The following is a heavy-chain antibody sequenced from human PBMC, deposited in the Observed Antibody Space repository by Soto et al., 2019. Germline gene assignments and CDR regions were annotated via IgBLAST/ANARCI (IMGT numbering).Heavy chain of an antibody. Sequence: PSETLSLTCTVSGGSFDSGDYYWSWIRQSPGKGLAWIGYVYYSGTTIYKPLLKSRATLSLDKSKNQFSLKMNSGTAADASVYYWARDVIAPPNCFDPWGQGTLVTVSS. CDR3: ARDVIAPPNCFDP. D-gene: IGHD2-21*01. CDR2: VYYSGTT. V-gene: IGHV4-61*08. J-gene: IGHJ5*02. CDR1: GGSFDSGDYY.